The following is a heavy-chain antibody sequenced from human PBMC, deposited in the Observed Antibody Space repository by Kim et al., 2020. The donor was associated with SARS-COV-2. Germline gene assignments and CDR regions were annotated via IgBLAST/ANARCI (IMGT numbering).Heavy chain of an antibody. Sequence: GGSLRLSCTGSGFTFGDYTLTWVRQAPEKGLEWVGFIRSKASGGTPEYAASVKGRFTISRDDSKSIAYMQMNSLKTEDTAIYYCTRGAAAGITGWFYPWGQGTLVTVSS. CDR2: IRSKASGGTP. V-gene: IGHV3-49*04. CDR3: TRGAAAGITGWFYP. CDR1: GFTFGDYT. J-gene: IGHJ5*02. D-gene: IGHD6-13*01.